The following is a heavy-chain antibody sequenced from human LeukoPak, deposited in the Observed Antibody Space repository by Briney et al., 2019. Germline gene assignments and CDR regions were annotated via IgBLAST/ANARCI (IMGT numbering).Heavy chain of an antibody. Sequence: PSQTLSLTCTVSGGSISSGDYYWSWIRQPPGKGLEWIGYIYYSGSTYYNPSLKSRVTISVDTSKNQFSLKLSSVTAADTAVYYCARDHTHLAVAGWFDPWGQGTLVTVSS. V-gene: IGHV4-30-4*01. CDR1: GGSISSGDYY. CDR3: ARDHTHLAVAGWFDP. D-gene: IGHD6-19*01. CDR2: IYYSGST. J-gene: IGHJ5*02.